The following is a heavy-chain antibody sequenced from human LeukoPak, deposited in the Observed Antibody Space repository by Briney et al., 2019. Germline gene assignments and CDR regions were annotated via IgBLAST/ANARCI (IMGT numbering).Heavy chain of an antibody. CDR1: GFPFSSYS. CDR3: ARADRGYSYGDAY. J-gene: IGHJ4*02. Sequence: GGPLRLSCAASGFPFSSYSMNWVRQAPGKGLEWVSSISSSSNYIYYADSVKGRFTISRDNAKNSLYLQMNSLRAEDTAVYYCARADRGYSYGDAYWGQGTLVTVSS. D-gene: IGHD5-18*01. V-gene: IGHV3-21*01. CDR2: ISSSSNYI.